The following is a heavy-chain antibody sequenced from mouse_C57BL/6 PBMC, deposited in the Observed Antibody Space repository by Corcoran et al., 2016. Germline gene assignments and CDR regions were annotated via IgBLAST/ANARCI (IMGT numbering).Heavy chain of an antibody. V-gene: IGHV1-81*01. D-gene: IGHD1-1*01. Sequence: QVQLQQSGAELARPGASVKLSCKASGYTFTSYGISWVKQRTGQGLEWIGEIYPRSGNTYYNEKFKGKATLTADKSSSTAYMELRSLTSEDSAVYFCARRITTVGYFDYWGQGTTLTVSS. CDR1: GYTFTSYG. J-gene: IGHJ2*01. CDR3: ARRITTVGYFDY. CDR2: IYPRSGNT.